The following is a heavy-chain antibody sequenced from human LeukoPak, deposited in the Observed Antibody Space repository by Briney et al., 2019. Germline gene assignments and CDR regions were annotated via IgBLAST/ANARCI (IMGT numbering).Heavy chain of an antibody. CDR3: ARGLEDQDY. CDR2: INHSGST. CDR1: GGSFSDFY. J-gene: IGHJ4*02. Sequence: PSETLSLTCAVYGGSFSDFYWSWIRQPPGKGLEWIGEINHSGSTNYNPSLKSRVTISVDTSKNQFSLKLSSVTAADTAVYYCARGLEDQDYWGQGTLVTVSS. V-gene: IGHV4-34*01.